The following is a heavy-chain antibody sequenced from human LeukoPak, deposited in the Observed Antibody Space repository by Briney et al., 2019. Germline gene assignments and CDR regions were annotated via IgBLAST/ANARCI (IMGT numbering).Heavy chain of an antibody. CDR2: IYHSGST. D-gene: IGHD3-3*01. J-gene: IGHJ5*02. V-gene: IGHV4-4*02. Sequence: SETLSLTCAVSGGSISSSNWWSWVRQPPGKGLEWIGEIYHSGSTNYNPSLKSRVTISVDKSKNQFSLKLSSVTAADTAVYYCARAGCDFWRMGFDPWGQGTLVTVSS. CDR1: GGSISSSNW. CDR3: ARAGCDFWRMGFDP.